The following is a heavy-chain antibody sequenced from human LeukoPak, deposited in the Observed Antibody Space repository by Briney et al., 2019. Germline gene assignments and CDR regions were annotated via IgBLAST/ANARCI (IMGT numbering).Heavy chain of an antibody. D-gene: IGHD3-10*01. CDR1: GGSFSGYY. CDR3: ARGGYYGSGNDFRFDP. CDR2: ISHSGST. Sequence: SETLSLTCAVYGGSFSGYYWSWIRQPPGKGLEWIGEISHSGSTNYNPSLKSRVTISVDTSKNQFSLKLSSVTAADTAIYYCARGGYYGSGNDFRFDPWGQGTLVTVSS. J-gene: IGHJ5*02. V-gene: IGHV4-34*01.